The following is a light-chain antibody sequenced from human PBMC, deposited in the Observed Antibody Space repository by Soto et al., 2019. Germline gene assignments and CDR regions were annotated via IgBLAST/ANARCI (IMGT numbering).Light chain of an antibody. J-gene: IGLJ3*02. CDR3: SSYAGSNNLV. CDR2: EVS. V-gene: IGLV2-8*01. Sequence: QSVLTQPPSASGSPGQSVTISCTGTSSDVGGYNYVSWYQQHPGKAPKLMIYEVSKRPSGVSDRFSGSKSGNTASLTVSGLQAEDEAAYYCSSYAGSNNLVFGGGTKVTVL. CDR1: SSDVGGYNY.